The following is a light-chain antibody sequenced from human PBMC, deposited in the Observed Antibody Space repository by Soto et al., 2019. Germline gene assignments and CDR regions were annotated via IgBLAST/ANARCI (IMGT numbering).Light chain of an antibody. CDR2: NPS. CDR3: QQYDDWPLT. J-gene: IGKJ4*01. V-gene: IGKV3-15*01. Sequence: EIVMTQSPATLSVSPGEGATLSCRASQSVSSNLAWYQQKPGQAHKLLMYNPSTRATGIPERFSASGSVTEFTLTVSSLQSEDFAVYCCQQYDDWPLTFGGGTKVDIK. CDR1: QSVSSN.